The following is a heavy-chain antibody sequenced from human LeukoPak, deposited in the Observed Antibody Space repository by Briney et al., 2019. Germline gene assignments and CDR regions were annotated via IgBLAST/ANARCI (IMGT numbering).Heavy chain of an antibody. CDR1: GYTFTSYG. V-gene: IGHV1-18*01. Sequence: ASVKVSCKASGYTFTSYGISWVRQAPGQGLEWMGWISAYNGNTNYAQKLQGRVTMTTDTSTSTAYMELRSLRSDDTAAYYCAREYGDYVWGSYFSLGYYFDYWGQGTLVTVSS. CDR2: ISAYNGNT. D-gene: IGHD3-16*01. J-gene: IGHJ4*02. CDR3: AREYGDYVWGSYFSLGYYFDY.